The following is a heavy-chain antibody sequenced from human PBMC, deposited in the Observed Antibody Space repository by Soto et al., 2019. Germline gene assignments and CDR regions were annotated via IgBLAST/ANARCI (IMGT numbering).Heavy chain of an antibody. CDR3: AGTYCSGGSCRDY. Sequence: PSETLSLTCTVSGGSISSYYWSWIRQPPGKGLEWIGYIYYSGSTNYNPSLKSRVTISVDTSKNQFSLKLSSVTAADTAVYYCAGTYCSGGSCRDYWGQGTLVTVSS. CDR1: GGSISSYY. D-gene: IGHD2-15*01. CDR2: IYYSGST. V-gene: IGHV4-59*08. J-gene: IGHJ4*02.